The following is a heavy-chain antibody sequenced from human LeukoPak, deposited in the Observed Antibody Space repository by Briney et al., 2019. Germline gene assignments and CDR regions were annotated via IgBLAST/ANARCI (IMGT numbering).Heavy chain of an antibody. CDR1: GFTFNSYG. V-gene: IGHV3-30*18. CDR3: AKDARGSMAGFDY. J-gene: IGHJ4*02. Sequence: GGSLRLSCAASGFTFNSYGMHWVRQAPGKGLEWVAIISYDGRNEYYADSVKGRFTISRDNSKNTVYLQMNSLRDKDTAVYYCAKDARGSMAGFDYWGQGTLVTVSS. CDR2: ISYDGRNE. D-gene: IGHD2/OR15-2a*01.